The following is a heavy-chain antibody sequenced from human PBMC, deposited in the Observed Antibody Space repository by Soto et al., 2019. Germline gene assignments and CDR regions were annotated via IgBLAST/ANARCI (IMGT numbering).Heavy chain of an antibody. CDR3: ARDAMVRGVIPLYHYYYYGMDV. V-gene: IGHV1-3*01. D-gene: IGHD3-10*01. CDR1: GYTFTSYA. J-gene: IGHJ6*02. CDR2: INAGNGNT. Sequence: ASGKVSCKASGYTFTSYAMHWVRQAPGQRLEWMGWINAGNGNTKYSQKFQGRVTITRDTSASTAYMELSSLRSEDTAVYYCARDAMVRGVIPLYHYYYYGMDVWGQGTTVTVS.